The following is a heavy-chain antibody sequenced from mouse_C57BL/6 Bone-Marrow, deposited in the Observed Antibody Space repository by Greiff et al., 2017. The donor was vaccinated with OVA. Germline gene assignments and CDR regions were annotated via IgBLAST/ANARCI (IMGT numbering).Heavy chain of an antibody. CDR2: IYPRSGNT. D-gene: IGHD2-4*01. Sequence: QVQLQQSGAELARPGASVKLSCKASGYTFTSYGISWVKQRTGQGLEWIGEIYPRSGNTYYNEKFKGKATLTADKSSSTAYMELRSLTSEDTAVYYCTTCLYDYEVYFDVWGTGTTVTVSS. CDR3: TTCLYDYEVYFDV. J-gene: IGHJ1*03. CDR1: GYTFTSYG. V-gene: IGHV1-81*01.